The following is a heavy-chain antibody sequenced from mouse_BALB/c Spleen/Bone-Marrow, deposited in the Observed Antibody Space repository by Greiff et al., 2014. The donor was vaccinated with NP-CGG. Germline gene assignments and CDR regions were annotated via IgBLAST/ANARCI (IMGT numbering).Heavy chain of an antibody. CDR2: IDPAIFT. CDR1: GFNIKDTY. D-gene: IGHD2-14*01. Sequence: EVHVKQSGAELVKPGASVKLSCTASGFNIKDTYLHWVKQRPEQGLDWIGRIDPAIFTKYDPKFQGKATITVDTSSNTAYLHLSSLTSEDTAVYYCASYRYGWYFDVWGAGTTVTVSS. V-gene: IGHV14-3*02. J-gene: IGHJ1*01. CDR3: ASYRYGWYFDV.